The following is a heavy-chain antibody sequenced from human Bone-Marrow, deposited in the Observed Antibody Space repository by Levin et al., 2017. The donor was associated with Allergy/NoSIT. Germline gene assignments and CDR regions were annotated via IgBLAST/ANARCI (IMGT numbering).Heavy chain of an antibody. J-gene: IGHJ4*02. Sequence: SCSVSGGSISSSSYFWGWVRQPPGKRLEWIGHIYFGGTTYYNPSLESRVTISVDTSKNQFSLNLSSVTAADTAVYYCARRDTFGKTFDFWGQGTLVTVSS. CDR3: ARRDTFGKTFDF. CDR1: GGSISSSSYF. V-gene: IGHV4-39*01. CDR2: IYFGGTT. D-gene: IGHD3-3*01.